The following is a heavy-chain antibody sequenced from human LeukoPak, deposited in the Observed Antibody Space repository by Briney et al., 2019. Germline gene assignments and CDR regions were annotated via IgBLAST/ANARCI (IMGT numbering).Heavy chain of an antibody. Sequence: GASVKVSCKASGHSFTTYDIHWVRQAPGRGPEWMGWVNPNSGDTGSPQNFQGRVTITRNSSINTAYMELSSLTSEDTAVYYCAKSHDYSNYIFEFWGQGTLVTVPS. CDR1: GHSFTTYD. V-gene: IGHV1-8*03. CDR3: AKSHDYSNYIFEF. CDR2: VNPNSGDT. J-gene: IGHJ4*02. D-gene: IGHD4-11*01.